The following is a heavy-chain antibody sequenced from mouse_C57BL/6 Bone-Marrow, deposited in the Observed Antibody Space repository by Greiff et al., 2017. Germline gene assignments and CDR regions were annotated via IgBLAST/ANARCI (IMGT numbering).Heavy chain of an antibody. CDR1: GYAFSSSW. V-gene: IGHV1-82*01. J-gene: IGHJ2*01. D-gene: IGHD4-1*01. Sequence: VQLQESGPELVKPGASVKISCKASGYAFSSSWMNWVKQRPGKGLEWIGRIYPGDGDTNYNGKFKGKATLTADKSSSTAYMELRSLTSEDSAVYFCARWELDYWGQGTTLTVSS. CDR3: ARWELDY. CDR2: IYPGDGDT.